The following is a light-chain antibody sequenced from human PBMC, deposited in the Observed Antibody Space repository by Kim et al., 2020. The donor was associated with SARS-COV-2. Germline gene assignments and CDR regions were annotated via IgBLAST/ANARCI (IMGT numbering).Light chain of an antibody. V-gene: IGKV1-9*01. CDR3: QQVYSYPLS. CDR1: QGISSS. CDR2: AAS. J-gene: IGKJ4*01. Sequence: IQLTQSPSSLSASVGDRVTVTCRASQGISSSLAWYQQKPGKAPTLLIYAASTLQSGVPSRFSGSGSGTDFTLIISSLQPEDFATYYCQQVYSYPLSFGGGTKVEIK.